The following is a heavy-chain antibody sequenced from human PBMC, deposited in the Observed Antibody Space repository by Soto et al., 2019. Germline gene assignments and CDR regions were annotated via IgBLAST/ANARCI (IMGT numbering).Heavy chain of an antibody. CDR1: GFTFSSYG. D-gene: IGHD3-3*01. Sequence: PGGSLRLSCAASGFTFSSYGMHWVRQAPGKGLEWVAVISYDGSNKYYADSVKGRFTISRDNSKNTLYLQMNSLRAEDTAVYYCAKDSDFWSGYYTAGSGLYFDYWGQGTLVTVSS. J-gene: IGHJ4*02. CDR3: AKDSDFWSGYYTAGSGLYFDY. CDR2: ISYDGSNK. V-gene: IGHV3-30*18.